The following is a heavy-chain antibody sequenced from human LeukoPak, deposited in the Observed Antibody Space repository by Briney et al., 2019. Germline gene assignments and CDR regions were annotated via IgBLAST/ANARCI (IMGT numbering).Heavy chain of an antibody. J-gene: IGHJ3*02. CDR3: ARPLDGRITMIPGAFDI. V-gene: IGHV1-69*13. CDR1: GGTFSSYA. D-gene: IGHD3-22*01. Sequence: EASVKVSCKASGGTFSSYAISWVRQAPGQGLEWMGGIIPIFGTANYAQKFQGRVTITADESTSTAYMELSSLRSEDTAVYYCARPLDGRITMIPGAFDIWGQGTMVTVSS. CDR2: IIPIFGTA.